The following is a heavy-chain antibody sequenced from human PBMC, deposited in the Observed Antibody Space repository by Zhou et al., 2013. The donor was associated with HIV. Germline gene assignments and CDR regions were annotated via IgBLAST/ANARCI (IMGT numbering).Heavy chain of an antibody. J-gene: IGHJ4*02. Sequence: QVQLVQSGAEVKKPGASVKVSCKASGYTFTSYGISWVRQAPGQGLEWMGWISAYNVNTNYAQKFQGRVTMTTDTSTSTAYMELRSLRSDDTAVYYCARAVGPGYDYGDYAPIPGTWDNDYWGQGTLVTVSS. CDR1: GYTFTSYG. CDR2: ISAYNVNT. D-gene: IGHD4-17*01. V-gene: IGHV1-18*01. CDR3: ARAVGPGYDYGDYAPIPGTWDNDY.